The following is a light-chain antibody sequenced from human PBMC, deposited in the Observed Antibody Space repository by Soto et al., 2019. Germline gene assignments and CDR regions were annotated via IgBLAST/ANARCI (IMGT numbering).Light chain of an antibody. CDR1: SSDVGSHNF. CDR2: EVT. V-gene: IGLV2-23*02. Sequence: QSALTQPASVYGSHGQSITISCTGTSSDVGSHNFVSWYQQRPGKDPKLMIFEVTKRPSGVSSRFSASKSGNTASLTISGVQAEDEADYSCCSYAGNTTWVFGGGTKVTVL. J-gene: IGLJ2*01. CDR3: CSYAGNTTWV.